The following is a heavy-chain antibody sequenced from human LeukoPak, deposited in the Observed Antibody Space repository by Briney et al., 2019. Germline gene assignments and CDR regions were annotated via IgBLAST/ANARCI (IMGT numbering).Heavy chain of an antibody. D-gene: IGHD3-10*01. V-gene: IGHV4-34*01. CDR3: ATLTRGYYHGSGSYNY. CDR1: GGSFSGYY. Sequence: SETLSLTCAVYGGSFSGYYWSWIRQPPGKGLEWIGEINHSGSTNYNPSLKSRVTISVDTSKNQFSLKLSSVTAADTAVYYCATLTRGYYHGSGSYNYWGQGTLVTVSS. J-gene: IGHJ4*02. CDR2: INHSGST.